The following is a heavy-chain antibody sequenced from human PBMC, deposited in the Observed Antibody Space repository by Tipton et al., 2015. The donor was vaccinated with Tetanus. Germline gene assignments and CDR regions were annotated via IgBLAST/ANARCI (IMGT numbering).Heavy chain of an antibody. D-gene: IGHD2-15*01. CDR2: ISSTSSYI. CDR1: GFSLSNFR. J-gene: IGHJ4*02. V-gene: IGHV3-21*01. Sequence: SLRLSCAASGFSLSNFRMNWVRQAPGKGLEWISSISSTSSYIDYANSVKGRFTISRDNAKNSLYLQMNSLRAEDTAIYYCASGGSLDYWGQGTLVTVSS. CDR3: ASGGSLDY.